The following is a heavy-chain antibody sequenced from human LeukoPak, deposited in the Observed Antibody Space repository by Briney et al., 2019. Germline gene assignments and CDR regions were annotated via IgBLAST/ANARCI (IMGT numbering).Heavy chain of an antibody. CDR2: ISSSSSTI. CDR3: ARDRLDGQGWYFDY. Sequence: GGSLRLSCAASGFTFSSYSMNWVRQAPGKGLEWVSYISSSSSTIYYADSVKGRFTISRDNAKNSLYLQMNSLRDEDTAVYYCARDRLDGQGWYFDYWAREPWSPSPQ. D-gene: IGHD5-24*01. V-gene: IGHV3-48*02. CDR1: GFTFSSYS. J-gene: IGHJ4*02.